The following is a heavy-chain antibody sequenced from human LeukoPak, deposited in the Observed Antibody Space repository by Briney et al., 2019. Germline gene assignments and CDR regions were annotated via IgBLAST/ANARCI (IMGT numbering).Heavy chain of an antibody. J-gene: IGHJ4*02. CDR3: ARGAIVSYTSGWYVNY. D-gene: IGHD6-19*01. V-gene: IGHV1-2*02. CDR1: GYTFTGYF. CDR2: INPNTGGT. Sequence: ASVKVSCKASGYTFTGYFMHWVRQAPGQGLEWMGWINPNTGGTNYAQKFQGRVTMTRDTSNSATYMELNRLRFDDTAVYFCARGAIVSYTSGWYVNYWGQGTLVTVST.